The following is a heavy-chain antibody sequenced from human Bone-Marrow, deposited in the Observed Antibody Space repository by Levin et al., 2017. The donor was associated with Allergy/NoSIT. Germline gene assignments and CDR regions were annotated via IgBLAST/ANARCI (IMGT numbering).Heavy chain of an antibody. Sequence: PSETLSLTCTVSGGSIGGYYWSWVRQPPGKGLEWVGHIFYSGSTNYNPSLKSRVTISINTSKNQFSLNLTSVTAADTAFYYCARSVAGEFDYWGQGTLVTVSS. J-gene: IGHJ4*02. CDR3: ARSVAGEFDY. CDR1: GGSIGGYY. V-gene: IGHV4-59*01. CDR2: IFYSGST. D-gene: IGHD3-10*01.